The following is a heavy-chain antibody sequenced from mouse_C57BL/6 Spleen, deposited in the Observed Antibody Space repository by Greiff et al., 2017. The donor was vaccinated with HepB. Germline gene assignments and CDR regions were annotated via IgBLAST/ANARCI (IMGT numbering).Heavy chain of an antibody. D-gene: IGHD1-1*01. J-gene: IGHJ2*01. Sequence: VQLQQSGPELVKPGASVKISCKASGYAFSSSWMNWVKQRPGKGLEWIGRIYPGDGDTNYNGKFKGKATLTADKSSSTAYMQLSSLTSEDSAVYFCAREAYGSSSYYFDYWGQGTTLTVSS. V-gene: IGHV1-82*01. CDR2: IYPGDGDT. CDR3: AREAYGSSSYYFDY. CDR1: GYAFSSSW.